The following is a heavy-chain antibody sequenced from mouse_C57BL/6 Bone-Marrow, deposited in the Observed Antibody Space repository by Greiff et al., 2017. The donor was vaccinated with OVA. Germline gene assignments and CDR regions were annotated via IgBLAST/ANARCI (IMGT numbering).Heavy chain of an antibody. Sequence: VQLVESGPGLVAPSQRLSITCTVSGFSLTSYAISWVRQPPGKGLEWLGVIWTGGGTNYNSALKSRLSISKDNSKSQVFLKMNSLQTDDTARYYCASTLRIYPIYAMDYWGQGTSVTVSS. J-gene: IGHJ4*01. CDR1: GFSLTSYA. CDR3: ASTLRIYPIYAMDY. CDR2: IWTGGGT. V-gene: IGHV2-9-1*01. D-gene: IGHD1-1*01.